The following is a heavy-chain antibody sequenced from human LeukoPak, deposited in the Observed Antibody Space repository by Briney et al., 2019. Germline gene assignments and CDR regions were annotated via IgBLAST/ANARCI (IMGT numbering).Heavy chain of an antibody. D-gene: IGHD6-13*01. CDR3: ARVAIAAAAPDY. J-gene: IGHJ4*02. Sequence: SGGSLRLSCAASGFTFSSYAMHWVRQAPGKGLEWVAVISYDGSNKYYADSVKGRFTISRDNSKNTLYLQMNSLRAEDTAVYYCARVAIAAAAPDYWGQGTLVTVSS. V-gene: IGHV3-30-3*01. CDR2: ISYDGSNK. CDR1: GFTFSSYA.